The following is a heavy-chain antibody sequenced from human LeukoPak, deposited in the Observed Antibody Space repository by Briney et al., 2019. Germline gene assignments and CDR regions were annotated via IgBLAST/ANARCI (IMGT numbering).Heavy chain of an antibody. CDR3: ARAQSSRDGYTFDY. D-gene: IGHD5-24*01. CDR2: VYYRGNT. CDR1: GDSVSSGSSY. J-gene: IGHJ4*02. V-gene: IGHV4-61*03. Sequence: SETLSLTCTVSGDSVSSGSSYWSWIRQPPGKGLEWIGYVYYRGNTNYNSSLKSRVTISIDTSENHFSLKLNSVTAADTAVYYCARAQSSRDGYTFDYWGQGTLVTVSS.